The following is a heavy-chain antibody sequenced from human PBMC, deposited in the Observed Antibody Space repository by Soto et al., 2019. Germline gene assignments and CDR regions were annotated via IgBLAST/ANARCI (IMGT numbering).Heavy chain of an antibody. Sequence: EVQLVESGGGLVQPGGSLRLSCAASGFTVSSNYMSWVRQAPGKGLEWVSVIYSGGSTYYADSVKGRFTISRDNSKNTLYLQMNSLRAEDTAVYYCARAPPATVTTLAFDYWGQGTLVTVSS. D-gene: IGHD4-17*01. CDR3: ARAPPATVTTLAFDY. CDR1: GFTVSSNY. V-gene: IGHV3-66*01. CDR2: IYSGGST. J-gene: IGHJ4*02.